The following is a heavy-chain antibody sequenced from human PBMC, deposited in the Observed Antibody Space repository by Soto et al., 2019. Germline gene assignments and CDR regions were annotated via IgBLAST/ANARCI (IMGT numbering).Heavy chain of an antibody. J-gene: IGHJ4*02. CDR1: GFPFSSYV. V-gene: IGHV3-23*01. Sequence: EVQLLESGGCLVQPGGSVRLSCVASGFPFSSYVMSWVRQAPGKGLEWVSAISGNGAETSYAASVRGRFTISRDNSRDTVYLQMNSLRADDRAGYYCGKERRGSGWFVCSYWGQGSLVTVSS. CDR3: GKERRGSGWFVCSY. D-gene: IGHD6-19*01. CDR2: ISGNGAET.